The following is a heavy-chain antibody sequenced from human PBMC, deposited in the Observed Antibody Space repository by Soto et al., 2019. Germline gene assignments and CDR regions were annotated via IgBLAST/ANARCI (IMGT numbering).Heavy chain of an antibody. V-gene: IGHV4-34*01. Sequence: SQTRSPTCPVYGGSLSSYYWSWIRQPPGKGLEWVGEINHSRSTNYNPSLKSRVTISVDTSKNQFSLKLSSVTAADTDVYYCARGQKRRFDYWGQGTLVTVSS. CDR2: INHSRST. CDR1: GGSLSSYY. CDR3: ARGQKRRFDY. J-gene: IGHJ4*02.